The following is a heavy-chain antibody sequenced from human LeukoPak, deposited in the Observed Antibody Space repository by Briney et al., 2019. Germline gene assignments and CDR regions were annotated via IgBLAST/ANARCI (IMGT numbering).Heavy chain of an antibody. CDR2: SYYSGSS. V-gene: IGHV4-31*03. Sequence: SETLSLTCTVSGGSISSGGYYWSWIRQHPGKGLEWIGYSYYSGSSYYNPSLKSRVTISVDTSKNQFSLKLSSVTAADTAVYYCARDSRRYYDSSGYFYYYGMDVWGQGTTVTVSS. CDR3: ARDSRRYYDSSGYFYYYGMDV. J-gene: IGHJ6*02. D-gene: IGHD3-22*01. CDR1: GGSISSGGYY.